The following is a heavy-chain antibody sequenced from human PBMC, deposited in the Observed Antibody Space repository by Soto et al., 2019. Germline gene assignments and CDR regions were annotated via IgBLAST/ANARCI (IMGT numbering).Heavy chain of an antibody. D-gene: IGHD4-4*01. J-gene: IGHJ6*01. CDR3: GRAESACYSNNIRGMEV. CDR1: GYSFDDYG. CDR2: ISAYNGNT. V-gene: IGHV1-18*01. Sequence: ASVKVSCKASGYSFDDYGISWVRQVPGQGLEWMGWISAYNGNTNFAQRFQGSVTLTTDTSTSTAYMEVRSLRSEDTPVYFCGRAESACYSNNIRGMEVWGQGTTV.